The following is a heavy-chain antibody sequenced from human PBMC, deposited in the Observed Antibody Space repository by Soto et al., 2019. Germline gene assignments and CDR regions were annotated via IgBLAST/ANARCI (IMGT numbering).Heavy chain of an antibody. V-gene: IGHV1-3*01. CDR2: VNAANGDT. CDR3: VRRHVSATGIDWFDP. CDR1: GYTFTSYG. Sequence: ASVKVSCKASGYTFTSYGIHWVRQAPGQRLEWMGWVNAANGDTKYSPKFQGRVTITRDTSASTAYMELSSLRSEDTAVYYCVRRHVSATGIDWFDPWGQGTLVTVSS. J-gene: IGHJ5*02. D-gene: IGHD6-13*01.